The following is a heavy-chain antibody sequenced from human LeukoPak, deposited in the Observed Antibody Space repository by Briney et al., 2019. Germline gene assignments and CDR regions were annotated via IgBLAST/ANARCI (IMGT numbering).Heavy chain of an antibody. Sequence: ASVKVSCKASGYTFTSHGITWVRQAPGQGFEWMGWIGAYNGDTKYPETSQVRVTLTTDTSTNTVYMELRNLKSDVTAVYYCARGGSGSYYDYWGQGTLITVSS. J-gene: IGHJ4*02. D-gene: IGHD3-10*01. CDR3: ARGGSGSYYDY. CDR1: GYTFTSHG. CDR2: IGAYNGDT. V-gene: IGHV1-18*01.